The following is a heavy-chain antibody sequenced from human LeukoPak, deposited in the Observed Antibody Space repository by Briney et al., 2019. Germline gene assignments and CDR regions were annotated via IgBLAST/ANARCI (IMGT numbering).Heavy chain of an antibody. D-gene: IGHD3-22*01. CDR2: IYTSGST. CDR1: GGSISSYY. V-gene: IGHV4-4*07. J-gene: IGHJ4*02. Sequence: SETLSLTCTVSGGSISSYYWSWIRQPAGKGLEWIGRIYTSGSTNYNPSLKSRVTMSVDTSKNQFSLKLSSVTAADTAVYYCARDRYDSSGYYSVDYCGQGALVTVSS. CDR3: ARDRYDSSGYYSVDY.